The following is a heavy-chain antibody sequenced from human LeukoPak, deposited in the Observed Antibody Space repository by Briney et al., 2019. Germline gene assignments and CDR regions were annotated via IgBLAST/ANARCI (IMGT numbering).Heavy chain of an antibody. V-gene: IGHV1-2*02. D-gene: IGHD3-9*01. CDR3: ARDRVDILTGRPKYYFDY. Sequence: ASVKVSCKASGYTFTGYYMHWVRQAPGQGLEWMGWINPNSGGTNYAQKFQGRVTMTRDTSISTAYMELSRLRSDDTAVYYCARDRVDILTGRPKYYFDYWGQGTLVTVSS. CDR1: GYTFTGYY. J-gene: IGHJ4*02. CDR2: INPNSGGT.